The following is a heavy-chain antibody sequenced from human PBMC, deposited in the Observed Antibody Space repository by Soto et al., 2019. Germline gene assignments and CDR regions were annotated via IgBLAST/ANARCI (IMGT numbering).Heavy chain of an antibody. CDR2: IIPILGIA. CDR1: GGTFSSYT. V-gene: IGHV1-69*08. J-gene: IGHJ4*02. D-gene: IGHD5-12*01. CDR3: AREGYSGYDSVNY. Sequence: QVQLVQSGAEVQKPGSSVKVSCKASGGTFSSYTISWVRQAPGQGLEWMGRIIPILGIANYAQKFQGRVTITADKSTSTAYMELSSLRSEDTAVYYCAREGYSGYDSVNYWGQGTLVTVSS.